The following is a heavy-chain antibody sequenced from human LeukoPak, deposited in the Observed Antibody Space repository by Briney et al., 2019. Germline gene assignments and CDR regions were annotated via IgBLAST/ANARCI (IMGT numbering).Heavy chain of an antibody. J-gene: IGHJ3*02. CDR1: GGSISSGGYY. Sequence: KSSETLSLTCTVSGGSISSGGYYWSWIRQHPGKGLEWIGYIYCSGSTYYNPSLKSRVTISVDKSKNQFSLKLSSVTAADTAVYYCARAPVGVVAATDGAFDIWGQGTMVTVSS. CDR2: IYCSGST. CDR3: ARAPVGVVAATDGAFDI. D-gene: IGHD2-15*01. V-gene: IGHV4-31*03.